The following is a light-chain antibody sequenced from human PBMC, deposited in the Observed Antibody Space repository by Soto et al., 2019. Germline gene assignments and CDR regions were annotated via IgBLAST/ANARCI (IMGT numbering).Light chain of an antibody. V-gene: IGLV1-51*01. CDR3: GTWYNSLRVFYV. CDR1: SSNIGNNY. CDR2: DNY. J-gene: IGLJ1*01. Sequence: QSVLTQPPSVSAAPGQNVTISCSGTSSNIGNNYVSWYQHLPGTAPRILIYDNYKRPSGIPDRFSCVKSGTSATLGITGLQSGDEADYYCGTWYNSLRVFYVFGSGTKVTVL.